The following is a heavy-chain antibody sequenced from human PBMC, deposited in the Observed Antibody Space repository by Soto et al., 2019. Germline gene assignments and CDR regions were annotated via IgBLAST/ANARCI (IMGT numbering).Heavy chain of an antibody. CDR3: ARDIPLLWFGELLYDYYYGMDV. J-gene: IGHJ6*02. D-gene: IGHD3-10*01. V-gene: IGHV1-18*04. CDR2: ISAYNGNT. CDR1: GYTFTSYG. Sequence: ASVKVSCKASGYTFTSYGISRVRQAPGQGLGWMGWISAYNGNTNYAQKLQGRVTMTTDTSTSTAYMELRSLRSDDTAVYYCARDIPLLWFGELLYDYYYGMDVWGQGTTVTVSS.